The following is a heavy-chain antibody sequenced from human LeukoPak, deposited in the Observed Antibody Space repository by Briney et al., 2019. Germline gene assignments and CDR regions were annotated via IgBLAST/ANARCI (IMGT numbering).Heavy chain of an antibody. CDR3: ARDVLYDSIAYYSDC. V-gene: IGHV3-20*04. Sequence: GGSLRLSCAASGFTFDDYGMSWVRQAPGKGLEWVSGINWNGDSTGYADSVKGRFTISRDNAKHSLYLQMNSLTTEDTAFYYCARDVLYDSIAYYSDCWGQGTLVTVSS. D-gene: IGHD3-22*01. J-gene: IGHJ4*02. CDR1: GFTFDDYG. CDR2: INWNGDST.